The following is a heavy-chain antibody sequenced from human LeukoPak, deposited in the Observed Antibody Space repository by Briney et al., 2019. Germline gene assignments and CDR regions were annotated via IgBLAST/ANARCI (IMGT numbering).Heavy chain of an antibody. D-gene: IGHD3-22*01. CDR2: LWSDGSNK. CDR3: AKDRGYDSSDY. CDR1: GFSFSSYG. J-gene: IGHJ4*02. Sequence: HPGRSLRLSCAASGFSFSSYGMHWVRQAPGKGLEGVAVLWSDGSNKYYVDSVKGRFTISRDNSKNTLYLQMNSLRAEDTAVYYCAKDRGYDSSDYWGQGTLVTVSS. V-gene: IGHV3-33*03.